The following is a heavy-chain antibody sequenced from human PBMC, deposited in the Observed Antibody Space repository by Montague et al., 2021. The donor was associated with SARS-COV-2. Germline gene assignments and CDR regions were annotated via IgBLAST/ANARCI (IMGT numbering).Heavy chain of an antibody. J-gene: IGHJ5*02. V-gene: IGHV4-59*12. CDR2: IYYSGST. D-gene: IGHD3-9*01. CDR1: GGSISSYY. CDR3: ARDDPFDGFRP. Sequence: SETLSLTCTVSGGSISSYYWSWIRQPPGKGLEWIGYIYYSGSTNYNPSLKSRVTISVDTSKNQFSLKLSSVTAADTAVYYCARDDPFDGFRPWGQGTLVTVSS.